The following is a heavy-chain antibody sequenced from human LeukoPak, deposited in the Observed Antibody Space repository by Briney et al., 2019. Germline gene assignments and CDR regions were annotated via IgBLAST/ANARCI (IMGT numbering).Heavy chain of an antibody. J-gene: IGHJ4*02. CDR1: GGSFSGYY. D-gene: IGHD5-18*01. CDR2: INHSGST. V-gene: IGHV4-34*01. Sequence: PSETLSLTCAVYGGSFSGYYWSWIRQPPGKGLEWIGEINHSGSTNYNPSLKSRVTISVDTSKNQFSLKLSSVTAADTAVYYCARGGYSKGLRWGQGTLVTVSS. CDR3: ARGGYSKGLR.